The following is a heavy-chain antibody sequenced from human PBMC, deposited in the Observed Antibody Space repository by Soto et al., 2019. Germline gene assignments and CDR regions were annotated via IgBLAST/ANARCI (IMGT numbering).Heavy chain of an antibody. V-gene: IGHV3-13*01. Sequence: EVQLVESGGGLVQPGGSLRLSCAASGFTFSNYDMHWVSQATGKGLEWVSAIDIAGDTYYPDSVKGRFTISREKAKNSLYLQMNSLRADDTAVYYCARAARWLQSRYFDLWGRGTLVTVSS. CDR1: GFTFSNYD. J-gene: IGHJ2*01. D-gene: IGHD5-12*01. CDR3: ARAARWLQSRYFDL. CDR2: IDIAGDT.